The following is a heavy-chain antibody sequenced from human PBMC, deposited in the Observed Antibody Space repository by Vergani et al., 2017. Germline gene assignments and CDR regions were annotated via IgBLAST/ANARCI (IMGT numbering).Heavy chain of an antibody. V-gene: IGHV3-23*01. CDR3: AKSGWLQHFGAHYFDS. J-gene: IGHJ4*02. Sequence: EVSLLQSAGDLVQPGGSLRLSCAASGFTFNTYGMTWVRQAPGKGLEWVSTISAGGRTTYYADSVKGRFTISRDNSKNTLFLQMDSLRAEDTAVYYCAKSGWLQHFGAHYFDSWGQGILVTVSS. CDR1: GFTFNTYG. CDR2: ISAGGRTT. D-gene: IGHD5-24*01.